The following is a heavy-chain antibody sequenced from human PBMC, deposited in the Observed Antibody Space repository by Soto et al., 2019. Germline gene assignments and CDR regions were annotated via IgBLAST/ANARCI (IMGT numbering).Heavy chain of an antibody. CDR1: GGSFSGYY. V-gene: IGHV4-34*01. Sequence: SETLSRTCAVYGGSFSGYYSSLIRHPPGKGLEWIGEINHGGSTNYNPSLKSRVTISVDTSKNQFSFKLSSVTHADTAVYYYATYSGRESYNWFDTWGQGTLVTASS. CDR3: ATYSGRESYNWFDT. CDR2: INHGGST. D-gene: IGHD2-15*01. J-gene: IGHJ5*02.